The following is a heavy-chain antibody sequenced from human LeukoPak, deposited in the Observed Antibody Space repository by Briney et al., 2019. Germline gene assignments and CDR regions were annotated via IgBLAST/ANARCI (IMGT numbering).Heavy chain of an antibody. J-gene: IGHJ4*02. D-gene: IGHD4-17*01. CDR1: GFTFSNYL. CDR2: INSDGRRT. Sequence: PGGSLSLSCAASGFTFSNYLMHWVRQAPGKGLVWVSRINSDGRRTTSADSVKGRFTISRDNAKNTLYLKMNSLRAEDTAVYYCGKGGATVIDYWGQGTLVTVSS. V-gene: IGHV3-74*01. CDR3: GKGGATVIDY.